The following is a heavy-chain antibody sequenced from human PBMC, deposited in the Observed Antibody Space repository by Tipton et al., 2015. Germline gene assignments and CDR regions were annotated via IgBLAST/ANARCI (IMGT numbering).Heavy chain of an antibody. V-gene: IGHV4-61*01. J-gene: IGHJ4*02. CDR3: AREVWDTDRSGYDY. Sequence: PGLVKPSETLSLTCTVSGGSVTSTRHYWSWIRQAPGKGLECIGYIYYSGSTTYNPSLGSRVTISVDTSKNQFSLQLSSVTAADTAVYYCAREVWDTDRSGYDYWGQGTLVTVSS. D-gene: IGHD3-3*01. CDR1: GGSVTSTRHY. CDR2: IYYSGST.